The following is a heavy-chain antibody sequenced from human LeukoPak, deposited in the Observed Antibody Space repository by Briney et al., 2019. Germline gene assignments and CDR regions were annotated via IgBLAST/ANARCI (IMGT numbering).Heavy chain of an antibody. CDR1: GYTFIGYW. CDR3: ARENRGSGTYYGSNYYLDV. D-gene: IGHD3-10*01. CDR2: ISSNSGLP. Sequence: ASVKVSCKASGYTFIGYWMHWVRQAPGQGLEWMGCISSNSGLPKYAQKFQGRVTLTRDTFISTAYMEVASLTSDDTAIYFCARENRGSGTYYGSNYYLDVWGKGTTVTVSS. V-gene: IGHV1-2*02. J-gene: IGHJ6*03.